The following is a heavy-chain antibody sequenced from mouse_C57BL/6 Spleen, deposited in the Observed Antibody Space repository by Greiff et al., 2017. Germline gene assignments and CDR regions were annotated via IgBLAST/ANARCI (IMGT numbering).Heavy chain of an antibody. Sequence: EVKLMESGEGLVKPGGSLKLSCAASGFTFSSYAMSWVRQTPEKRLAWVAYISSGGDYIYYADTVKGRFPISRDNARNTLYLQMSSLKSEDTAMYYCTRERDYDGGDNWGQGTSVTVSS. CDR2: ISSGGDYI. CDR3: TRERDYDGGDN. D-gene: IGHD2-4*01. J-gene: IGHJ4*01. V-gene: IGHV5-9-1*02. CDR1: GFTFSSYA.